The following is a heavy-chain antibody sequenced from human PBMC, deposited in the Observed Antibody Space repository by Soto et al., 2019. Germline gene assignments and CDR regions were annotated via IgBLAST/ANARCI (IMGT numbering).Heavy chain of an antibody. CDR2: IIPIFGTA. D-gene: IGHD6-6*01. CDR3: VTGSIAARGWFDP. J-gene: IGHJ5*02. V-gene: IGHV1-69*01. Sequence: QVQLVQSGAEVKKPGSSVKVSCKASGGTFSSYAISWVRQAPGQGLEWMGGIIPIFGTANYAQKLQGRVTITADEATSTAYMELISLRSEDTAVYYCVTGSIAARGWFDPWGQGTLVTVSS. CDR1: GGTFSSYA.